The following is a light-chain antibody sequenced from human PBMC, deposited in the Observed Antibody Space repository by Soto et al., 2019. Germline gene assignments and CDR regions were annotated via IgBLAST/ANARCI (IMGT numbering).Light chain of an antibody. CDR3: QQYNNWRRK. J-gene: IGKJ1*01. Sequence: IVLKQFPAPVAVSPGARATLSCKASQSVRRHLAWYQQKPGQALRLLIYGASTRAPGIPARFSGSGSGTEFTLTISILQSEELAVYYCQQYNNWRRKVGQGTKADI. V-gene: IGKV3D-15*01. CDR1: QSVRRH. CDR2: GAS.